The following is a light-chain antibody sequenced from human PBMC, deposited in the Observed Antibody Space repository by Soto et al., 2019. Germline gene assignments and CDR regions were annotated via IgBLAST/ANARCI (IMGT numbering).Light chain of an antibody. V-gene: IGKV1-5*03. CDR3: QQYNSYPIT. CDR2: KAS. Sequence: DIQMTQSPSTLSASVGDRVTITCRASQSISIWLAWYQQKPGKAPNLLIYKASSLESGVPSRFSGSGSGTEFTLTISSLQPDDFVTYYCQQYNSYPITFGQGTRLEIK. J-gene: IGKJ5*01. CDR1: QSISIW.